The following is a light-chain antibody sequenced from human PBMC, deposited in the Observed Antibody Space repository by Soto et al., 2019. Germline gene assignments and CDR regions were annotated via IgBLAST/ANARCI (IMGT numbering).Light chain of an antibody. CDR2: DVS. CDR1: SSDVGAYNY. V-gene: IGLV2-14*01. CDR3: CSYTSSSSYV. Sequence: QSVLTQPASVSDSPGQSITISCTGTSSDVGAYNYVSWYQQHPGKAPKLIIYDVSYRPSGVSNRFSGSKSGNTASLIISELQTEHEADYYCCSYTSSSSYVFGPGTKLTVL. J-gene: IGLJ1*01.